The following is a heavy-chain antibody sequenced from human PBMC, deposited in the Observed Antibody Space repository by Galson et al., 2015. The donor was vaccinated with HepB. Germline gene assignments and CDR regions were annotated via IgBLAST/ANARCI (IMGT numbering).Heavy chain of an antibody. V-gene: IGHV3-30-3*01. CDR3: ASPSYKCYDSSGYYCFDY. D-gene: IGHD3-22*01. CDR2: ISYDGSNK. J-gene: IGHJ4*02. CDR1: GFTFNSYA. Sequence: SLRLSCAASGFTFNSYAMHWVRQAPGKGLEWVAVISYDGSNKYYADPVKGRFTISRDNSKNTLYLQMNSLRAEDTAVYYCASPSYKCYDSSGYYCFDYWGQGTLVTVSS.